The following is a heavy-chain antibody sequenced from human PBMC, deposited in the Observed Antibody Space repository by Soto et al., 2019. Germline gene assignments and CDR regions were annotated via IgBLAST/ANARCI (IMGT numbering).Heavy chain of an antibody. Sequence: QVQFVESGGGAVQPGRSLRLSCAASGFTFRTYGMHWVRQAPGKGLEWLAVISNNGINKYYADSVKGRFTISRDNSRDTLFLQMNSLRWEDTAIYYCAKVIRADSTSSNFYYYSGLDVFGQGTTVTVS. CDR1: GFTFRTYG. CDR3: AKVIRADSTSSNFYYYSGLDV. D-gene: IGHD6-6*01. J-gene: IGHJ6*02. CDR2: ISNNGINK. V-gene: IGHV3-30*18.